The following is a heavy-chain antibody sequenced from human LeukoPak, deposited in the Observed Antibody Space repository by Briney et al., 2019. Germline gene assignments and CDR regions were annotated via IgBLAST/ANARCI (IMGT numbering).Heavy chain of an antibody. CDR1: GFTFSSYS. V-gene: IGHV3-53*01. CDR3: ARAKDTAMVSDY. Sequence: GGSLRLSCAASGFTFSSYSMNWVRQAPGKGLEWVSVIYSGGSTYYADSVKGRFTISRDNSKNTLYLQMNSLRAEDTAVYYCARAKDTAMVSDYWGQGTLVTVSS. D-gene: IGHD5-18*01. J-gene: IGHJ4*02. CDR2: IYSGGST.